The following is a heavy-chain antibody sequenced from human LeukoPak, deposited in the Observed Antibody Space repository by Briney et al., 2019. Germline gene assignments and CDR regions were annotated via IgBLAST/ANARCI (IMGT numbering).Heavy chain of an antibody. Sequence: ASVKVSCKASGYTFTSYYMHWVRQAPGQGLEWMRIINPSGGSTSYAQKFQGRVTMTRDTSTSTVYMELSSLRSEDTAVYYCARDPGAGGSGSSNISNFDYWGQGTLVTVSS. D-gene: IGHD3-10*01. CDR1: GYTFTSYY. V-gene: IGHV1-46*01. CDR3: ARDPGAGGSGSSNISNFDY. CDR2: INPSGGST. J-gene: IGHJ4*02.